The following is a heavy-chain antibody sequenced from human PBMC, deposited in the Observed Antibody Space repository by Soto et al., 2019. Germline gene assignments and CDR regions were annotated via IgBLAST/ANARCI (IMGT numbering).Heavy chain of an antibody. J-gene: IGHJ4*02. CDR2: INSDGSST. CDR3: ARGYSGSYRIDY. V-gene: IGHV3-74*01. CDR1: GFTFSSYW. D-gene: IGHD1-26*01. Sequence: EVQLVESGGGLVQPGGSLRLSCAASGFTFSSYWMHWVRQTPGKGLVWVSRINSDGSSTTYADSVKGRFTISRDNAKNTLDLQMNSLRAEDTAVYYCARGYSGSYRIDYWGQGALVTVSS.